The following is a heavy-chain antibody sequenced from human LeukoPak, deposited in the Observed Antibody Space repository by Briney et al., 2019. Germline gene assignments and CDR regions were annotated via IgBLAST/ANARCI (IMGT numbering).Heavy chain of an antibody. V-gene: IGHV1-24*01. Sequence: ASVKVSCKVSGYTLTELSMHWVRQAPGKGLEWMGGFDPEDGETIYARKFQGRVTMTEDTSTDTAYMELSSLRSEDTAVYYCATGPPTRVVVIRDPADWYFDLWGRGTLVTVSS. D-gene: IGHD3-22*01. CDR2: FDPEDGET. CDR3: ATGPPTRVVVIRDPADWYFDL. CDR1: GYTLTELS. J-gene: IGHJ2*01.